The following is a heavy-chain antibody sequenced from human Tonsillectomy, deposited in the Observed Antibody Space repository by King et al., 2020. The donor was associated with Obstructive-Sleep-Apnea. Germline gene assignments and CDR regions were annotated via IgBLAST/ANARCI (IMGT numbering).Heavy chain of an antibody. CDR1: GFTFSGSA. CDR2: IRSKANSYAT. V-gene: IGHV3-73*01. J-gene: IGHJ5*02. Sequence: VQLVESGGGLVQPGGSLKLSCAPSGFTFSGSAVHWVRQASGKGLEWVGRIRSKANSYATVYAASVKGRFTISRDDSKNTAYLQMNSLKTEDTAVYYCTRPYYDILTGRRGFDPWGQGTLVTVSS. CDR3: TRPYYDILTGRRGFDP. D-gene: IGHD3-9*01.